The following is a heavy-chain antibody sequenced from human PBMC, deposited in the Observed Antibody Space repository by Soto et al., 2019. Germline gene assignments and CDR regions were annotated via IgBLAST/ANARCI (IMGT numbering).Heavy chain of an antibody. CDR1: GFTFSSYG. CDR3: AKDQYGSGSYCMDV. Sequence: QVQLVESGGGVVQPGRSLRLSCAASGFTFSSYGMHWVRQAPGKGLEWVAVISYDGRNKYYADSVKGRFTISRDNSKNTLYLQMNSLRAEDTAVYYCAKDQYGSGSYCMDVWGQGTTVTVSS. V-gene: IGHV3-30*18. CDR2: ISYDGRNK. J-gene: IGHJ6*02. D-gene: IGHD3-10*01.